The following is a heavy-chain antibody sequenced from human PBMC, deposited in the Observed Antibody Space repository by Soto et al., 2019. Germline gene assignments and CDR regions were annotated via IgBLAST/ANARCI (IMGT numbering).Heavy chain of an antibody. CDR1: IYSVTSGTCS. Sequence: SATLSLTCTFSIYSVTSGTCSWTLIRQPPGKGLEWVGHIYYSGSTNYSPSLKSRVTMFSTTPHNQSSLKGTSLTAADTAVYYCAMIPVDKYMIFWFDTRGQG. D-gene: IGHD3-16*01. CDR3: AMIPVDKYMIFWFDT. CDR2: IYYSGST. V-gene: IGHV4-61*01. J-gene: IGHJ5*01.